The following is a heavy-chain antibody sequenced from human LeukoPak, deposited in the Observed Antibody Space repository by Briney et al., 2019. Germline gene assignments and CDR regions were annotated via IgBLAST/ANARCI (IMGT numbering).Heavy chain of an antibody. CDR1: GGSISSSSYY. CDR3: ARVRGYCSSGSCGMDV. D-gene: IGHD2-15*01. Sequence: SETLSLTCTVSGGSISSSSYYWGWIRQPPGKGLEWIGSIYHSGSTYYNPSLKSRVTISVDTSKNQFSLKLSSVTAADTAVYYCARVRGYCSSGSCGMDVWGQGTTVTVSS. CDR2: IYHSGST. V-gene: IGHV4-39*07. J-gene: IGHJ6*02.